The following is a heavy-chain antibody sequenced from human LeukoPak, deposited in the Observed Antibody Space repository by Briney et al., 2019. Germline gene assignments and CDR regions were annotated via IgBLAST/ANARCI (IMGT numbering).Heavy chain of an antibody. J-gene: IGHJ4*02. Sequence: ASVKVSCKASGYTFTSYGISWVRQAPGQGLEWMGWISAYNGNTDYAQSLRDRVTMTIDTSTSTVYMELRNLRSDDTAVYYCARDVGRSYDLDYWGQGTLVTVSS. CDR1: GYTFTSYG. V-gene: IGHV1-18*01. CDR2: ISAYNGNT. CDR3: ARDVGRSYDLDY. D-gene: IGHD3-16*01.